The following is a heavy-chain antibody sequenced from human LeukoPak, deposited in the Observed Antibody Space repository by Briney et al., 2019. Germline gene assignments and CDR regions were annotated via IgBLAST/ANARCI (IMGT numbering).Heavy chain of an antibody. CDR1: GYSVSSGFY. J-gene: IGHJ4*02. CDR3: ARAETDHYYFDY. Sequence: PSETLSLTCTVSGYSVSSGFYWGWIRQPPGKGLEWIASIYHSGDTYYNPSLTDRVTISIDASRNQFSLILTSVTAADTAIYYCARAETDHYYFDYLGQGIQVTVSS. CDR2: IYHSGDT. D-gene: IGHD3-10*01. V-gene: IGHV4-38-2*02.